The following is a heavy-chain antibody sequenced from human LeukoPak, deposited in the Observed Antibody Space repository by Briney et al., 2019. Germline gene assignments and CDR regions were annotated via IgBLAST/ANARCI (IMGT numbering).Heavy chain of an antibody. J-gene: IGHJ4*02. CDR2: ISGSGGST. Sequence: GGSLRLSCAASGFTFSNAWMSWVRQAPGKGLEWVSAISGSGGSTYYADSVKGRFTISRDNSKNTLYLQMNSLRAEDTAVYYCAKKKGYSYGYYHYWGQGTLVTVSS. V-gene: IGHV3-23*01. CDR3: AKKKGYSYGYYHY. D-gene: IGHD5-18*01. CDR1: GFTFSNAW.